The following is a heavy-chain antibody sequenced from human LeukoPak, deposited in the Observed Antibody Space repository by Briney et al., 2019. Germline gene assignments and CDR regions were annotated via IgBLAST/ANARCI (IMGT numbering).Heavy chain of an antibody. J-gene: IGHJ6*04. D-gene: IGHD2-2*01. V-gene: IGHV3-30-3*01. CDR2: ISDDGTTE. CDR1: GFNFSPYA. CDR3: ATLRDIVVVATTPTDV. Sequence: GGSLRLSCVASGFNFSPYAVHWVRQAPGKGLEWVAIISDDGTTESYTDSVKGRFTISRDNFKNTLYLQMNGLRLEDTAVYYCATLRDIVVVATTPTDVWGKGTTVIVSS.